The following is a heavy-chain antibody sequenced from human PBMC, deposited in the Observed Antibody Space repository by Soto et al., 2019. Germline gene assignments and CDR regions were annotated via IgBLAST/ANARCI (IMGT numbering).Heavy chain of an antibody. V-gene: IGHV3-48*02. CDR1: GFTFSNTW. CDR2: ISSSSNTI. D-gene: IGHD3-16*01. Sequence: GGSLRLSCAASGFTFSNTWMNWVRQAPGKGLEWVSYISSSSNTIYYADSVKGRFTISRDNAKNSLYLHMNSLRDEDTAVYYCARDRNYDDNRPCSESWG. CDR3: ARDRNYDDNRPCSES. J-gene: IGHJ5*01.